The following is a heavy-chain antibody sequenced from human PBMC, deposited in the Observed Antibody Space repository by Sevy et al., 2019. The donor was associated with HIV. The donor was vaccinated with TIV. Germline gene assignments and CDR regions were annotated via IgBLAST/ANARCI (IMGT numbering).Heavy chain of an antibody. CDR2: ISSSGSTI. J-gene: IGHJ5*02. CDR3: ARDMISGSHNWFDP. D-gene: IGHD3-22*01. CDR1: GFTFSSYE. Sequence: GGSLRLSCVASGFTFSSYEMNWVRQAPGKGLEWVSYISSSGSTIYYADSVKGRFTISRDNAKNSLYLQMNSLRAEDTAVYYCARDMISGSHNWFDPWGQGTLVTVSS. V-gene: IGHV3-48*03.